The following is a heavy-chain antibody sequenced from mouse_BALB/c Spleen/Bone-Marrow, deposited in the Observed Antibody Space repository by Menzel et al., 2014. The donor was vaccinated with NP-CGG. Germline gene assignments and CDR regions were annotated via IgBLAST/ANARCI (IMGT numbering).Heavy chain of an antibody. CDR3: SRQTATFFDY. J-gene: IGHJ2*01. CDR2: INPGSGGT. Sequence: QVQLQQSGAELVRPGTSVKVSCKASGYAFTNYSIEWVKQRPGQGLEWIGVINPGSGGTNYNEKFKDKATLTADESSSHAFMQLSSLTSDDSAVYFCSRQTATFFDYWGQGTPLTVSS. V-gene: IGHV1-54*03. D-gene: IGHD1-2*01. CDR1: GYAFTNYS.